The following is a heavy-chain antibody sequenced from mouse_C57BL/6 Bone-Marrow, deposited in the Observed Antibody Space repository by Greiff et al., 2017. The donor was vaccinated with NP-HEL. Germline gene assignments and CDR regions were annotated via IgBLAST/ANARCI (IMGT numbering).Heavy chain of an antibody. J-gene: IGHJ3*01. CDR2: IWSGGST. CDR3: ARRGDSNYVGFAY. D-gene: IGHD2-5*01. V-gene: IGHV2-2*01. Sequence: VQLVESGPGLVQPSQSLSITCTVSGFSLTSYGVHWVRQSPGKGLEWLGVIWSGGSTDYNVAFISRLSISKDNSKSQVFFKMNSLQADDTAIYYCARRGDSNYVGFAYWGQGTLVTVSA. CDR1: GFSLTSYG.